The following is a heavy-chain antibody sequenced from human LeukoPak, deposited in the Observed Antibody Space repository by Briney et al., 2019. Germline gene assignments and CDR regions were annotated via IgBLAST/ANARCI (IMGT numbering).Heavy chain of an antibody. Sequence: ASVKVSCKASGYTFTSYDINWVRQATGQGLEWMGWMNPNSGNTGYAQKFRGRVTMTRNTSISTAYMELSSLRSEDTAVYYCSVGPLYDYGVTWGQGTLVTVSS. J-gene: IGHJ5*02. CDR2: MNPNSGNT. D-gene: IGHD4-17*01. CDR1: GYTFTSYD. V-gene: IGHV1-8*01. CDR3: SVGPLYDYGVT.